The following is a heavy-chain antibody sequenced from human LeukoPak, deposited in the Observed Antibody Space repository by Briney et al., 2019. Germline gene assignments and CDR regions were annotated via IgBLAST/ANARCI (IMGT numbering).Heavy chain of an antibody. J-gene: IGHJ4*02. CDR1: GYTFTSYD. Sequence: GASVKVSCKASGYTFTSYDINWVRQATGQGLEWMGWMNPNSGNTGYAQKFQGRVTMTRNTSISTAYMELSSLRSEDTVVYYCARGLVAAAGSDYWGQGTLVTVSS. CDR2: MNPNSGNT. V-gene: IGHV1-8*01. D-gene: IGHD6-13*01. CDR3: ARGLVAAAGSDY.